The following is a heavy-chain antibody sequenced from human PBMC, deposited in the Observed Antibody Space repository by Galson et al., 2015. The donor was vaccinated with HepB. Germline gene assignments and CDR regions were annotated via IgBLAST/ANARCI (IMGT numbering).Heavy chain of an antibody. D-gene: IGHD2-2*01. Sequence: TLSLTCSVSGASITSGSYYRSWIRQTAGRGLQWIGRISTSGSTNFNPSLKSRVTLSVDTSKNHFPLKLNSVTAADTATYYCARNFSGPAPYMDVWGKGTTVTVSS. CDR3: ARNFSGPAPYMDV. CDR1: GASITSGSYY. J-gene: IGHJ6*03. CDR2: ISTSGST. V-gene: IGHV4-61*02.